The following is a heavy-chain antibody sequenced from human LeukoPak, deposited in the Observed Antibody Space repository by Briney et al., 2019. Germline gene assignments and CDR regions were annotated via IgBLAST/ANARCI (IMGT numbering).Heavy chain of an antibody. J-gene: IGHJ4*02. CDR1: GFTFSSYA. V-gene: IGHV3-30-3*01. CDR3: ARAPSWIQLWIFDY. CDR2: ISYDGSNK. D-gene: IGHD5-18*01. Sequence: GGSLRLSCAASGFTFSSYAMHWVRQAPGKGLEWVAVISYDGSNKYYADSVKGRFTISRDNSKNTLYLQMNSLRAEDTAVYYCARAPSWIQLWIFDYWGQGTLVTVSS.